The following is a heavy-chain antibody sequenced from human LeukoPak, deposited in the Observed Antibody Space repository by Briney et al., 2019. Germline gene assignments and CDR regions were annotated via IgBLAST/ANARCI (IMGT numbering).Heavy chain of an antibody. CDR3: ARVVGSPKLYFDS. CDR2: ITYSSSET. D-gene: IGHD2-21*01. Sequence: PGGSLRLSCAASGFTFSDYHMNWVRQAPGKGLEWVSYITYSSSETNYADSVKGRFTISRDNAKNSLYLQMSSLRAEDTAVYYCARVVGSPKLYFDSWGQGILVTVSS. J-gene: IGHJ4*02. CDR1: GFTFSDYH. V-gene: IGHV3-11*06.